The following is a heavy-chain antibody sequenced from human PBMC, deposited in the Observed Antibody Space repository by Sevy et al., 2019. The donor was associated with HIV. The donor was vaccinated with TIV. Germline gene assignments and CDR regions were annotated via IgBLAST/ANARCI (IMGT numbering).Heavy chain of an antibody. J-gene: IGHJ6*04. Sequence: SETLSLTCTVSSASITSYYWSWIRQPPGKGLEWIAYTYYRGSTNYNPSLKSRVTISIDTSKNQLSLKLSSVTAADTAVYYCVRGGSPSWGVDLWGKGTTVTVSS. CDR3: VRGGSPSWGVDL. V-gene: IGHV4-59*01. CDR2: TYYRGST. D-gene: IGHD1-26*01. CDR1: SASITSYY.